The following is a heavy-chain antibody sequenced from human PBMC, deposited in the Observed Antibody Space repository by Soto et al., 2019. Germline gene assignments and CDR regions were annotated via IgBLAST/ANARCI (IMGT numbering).Heavy chain of an antibody. CDR3: VKRLKESGYSGYDNGFDY. V-gene: IGHV3-64D*08. CDR2: ISSNGGST. CDR1: GFTFSSYA. D-gene: IGHD5-12*01. J-gene: IGHJ4*02. Sequence: GGSLRLSCSASGFTFSSYAMRWVRQAPGKGLEYVSAISSNGGSTYYADYVKGRFSISRDNSKNTLDLQMSSLRAEDTAVYYCVKRLKESGYSGYDNGFDYWGQGTLVTVSS.